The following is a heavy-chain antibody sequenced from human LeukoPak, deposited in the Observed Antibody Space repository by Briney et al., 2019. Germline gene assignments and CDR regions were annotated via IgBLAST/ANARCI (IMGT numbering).Heavy chain of an antibody. J-gene: IGHJ5*02. CDR3: ARARITIFGVVTRGFDP. CDR2: IYYSGST. Sequence: SQTLSLTCTVSGGSISSGSYYWSWIRQPAGKGLEWIGYIYYSGSTNYNPSLKSRVTISVDTSKNQFSLKRSSVTAADTAVYYCARARITIFGVVTRGFDPWGQGTLVTVSS. D-gene: IGHD3-3*01. CDR1: GGSISSGSYY. V-gene: IGHV4-61*10.